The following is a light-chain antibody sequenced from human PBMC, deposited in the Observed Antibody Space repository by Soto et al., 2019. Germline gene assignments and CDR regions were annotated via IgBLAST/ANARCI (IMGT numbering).Light chain of an antibody. Sequence: QSVLAQPASVSGSPGQSITISCTGAITDIGAYNYVSWYQQHPGKAPKLLIYRVSSRPSGVSNRFSGSKSGNAAYLTISGLQADDEAEYYCSSYTSSITPYVFGTGTKVTV. CDR3: SSYTSSITPYV. CDR2: RVS. CDR1: ITDIGAYNY. J-gene: IGLJ1*01. V-gene: IGLV2-14*01.